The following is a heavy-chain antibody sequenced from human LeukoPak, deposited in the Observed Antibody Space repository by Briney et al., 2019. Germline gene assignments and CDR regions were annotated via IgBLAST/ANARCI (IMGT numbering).Heavy chain of an antibody. CDR2: IYYSGST. CDR3: ARVEGYCSGGSCYYAFDI. D-gene: IGHD2-15*01. V-gene: IGHV4-59*01. Sequence: SETLSLTCTVSGGSISSYYWSWIRQPPGKGLEWIGYIYYSGSTNYNPSLKSRVTMSVDTSKNQFSLKLSSVTAADTAVYYCARVEGYCSGGSCYYAFDIWGQGTMVTVSS. J-gene: IGHJ3*02. CDR1: GGSISSYY.